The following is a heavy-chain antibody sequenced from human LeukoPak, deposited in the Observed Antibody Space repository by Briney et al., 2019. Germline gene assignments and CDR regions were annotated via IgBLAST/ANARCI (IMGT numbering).Heavy chain of an antibody. CDR3: SRLGIEVYD. V-gene: IGHV1-69*06. D-gene: IGHD5/OR15-5a*01. J-gene: IGHJ4*02. Sequence: SVTVSYKPSGETFPKFSISWLRQVPGQGLEWMGGIIPLFDTPNYTQKYRGRVLITADTPSATAYLELPRLTMDDTAVYYCSRLGIEVYDWGQGTLVTVSS. CDR1: GETFPKFS. CDR2: IIPLFDTP.